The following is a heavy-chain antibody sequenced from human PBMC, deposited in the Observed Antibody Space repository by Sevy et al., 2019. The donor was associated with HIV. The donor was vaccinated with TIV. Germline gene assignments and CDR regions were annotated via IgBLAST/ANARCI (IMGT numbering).Heavy chain of an antibody. CDR2: IHSDDTT. Sequence: GGSLRLSCAASGFTVNSNYMTWVRQAPGKGLEGVSVIHSDDTTYHADSVKDRFTISKDNIKNTLHLHMSSLRAEDTDVYYCAGGESGYGYALNYWGQGTLVTVSS. J-gene: IGHJ4*02. CDR3: AGGESGYGYALNY. V-gene: IGHV3-66*01. D-gene: IGHD5-18*01. CDR1: GFTVNSNY.